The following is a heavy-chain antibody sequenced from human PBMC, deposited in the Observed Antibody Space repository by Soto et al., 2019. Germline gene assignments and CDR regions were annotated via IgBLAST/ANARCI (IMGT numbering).Heavy chain of an antibody. J-gene: IGHJ4*02. V-gene: IGHV4-4*02. D-gene: IGHD3-3*01. Sequence: PSETLSHTCGVADVCLTSGNWWTLVHQYPQRGLEYIGEIFHDGTANYYPSFERRVAMSVDTSRNQFSLKLTSVTAADTAVYFCARLVYDTRLNYTYLDFWGPGTLVTVSS. CDR3: ARLVYDTRLNYTYLDF. CDR1: DVCLTSGNW. CDR2: IFHDGTA.